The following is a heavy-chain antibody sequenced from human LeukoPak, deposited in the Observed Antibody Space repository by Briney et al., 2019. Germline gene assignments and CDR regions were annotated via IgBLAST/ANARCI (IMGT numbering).Heavy chain of an antibody. CDR2: IWYDGSNK. CDR3: AKDGLYGGYTIFDY. CDR1: GFTFSSYG. Sequence: GGSLRLSCAASGFTFSSYGMHWVRQAPGRGLEWVAVIWYDGSNKYYADSVKGRFTISRDNSKNTLYLQMKSLRTEDTAVYYCAKDGLYGGYTIFDYWGQGTLVTVSS. J-gene: IGHJ4*02. D-gene: IGHD5-12*01. V-gene: IGHV3-33*06.